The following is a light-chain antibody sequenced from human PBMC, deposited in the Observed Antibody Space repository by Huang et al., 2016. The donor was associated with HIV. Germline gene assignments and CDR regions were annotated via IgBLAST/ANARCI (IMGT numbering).Light chain of an antibody. V-gene: IGKV3-20*01. J-gene: IGKJ4*01. CDR3: QQYGGSPLT. CDR2: DAS. Sequence: ITLRQSPGPQSLSPGTTVTVSCRASQAVSNNYLAWYQQKGGQAPRLLIYDASIRAAGVPDRISGSGSGTDFTLTISRLEPEDFAVYFCQQYGGSPLTFGGGTKVVIK. CDR1: QAVSNNY.